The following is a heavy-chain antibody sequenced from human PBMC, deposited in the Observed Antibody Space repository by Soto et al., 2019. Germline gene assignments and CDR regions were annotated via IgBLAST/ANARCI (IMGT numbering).Heavy chain of an antibody. CDR2: INWNGGST. V-gene: IGHV3-20*01. Sequence: GGSLRLSCAASGFTFDDYGMSWVRQAPGKGLDWVSGINWNGGSTGYADSVKGRFTISRDNAKNSLYLQMNSLRAEDTALYHCARILRYCSGGSCYSGGSDYWGQGTLVTVSS. CDR1: GFTFDDYG. J-gene: IGHJ4*02. D-gene: IGHD2-15*01. CDR3: ARILRYCSGGSCYSGGSDY.